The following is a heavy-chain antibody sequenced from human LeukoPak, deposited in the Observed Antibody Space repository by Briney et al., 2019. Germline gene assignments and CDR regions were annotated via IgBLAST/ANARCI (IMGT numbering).Heavy chain of an antibody. CDR3: ASNYDSSGYYYEGAFDI. Sequence: GGSLRLSCAASGFTFSSYSMNWVRQAPGKGLEWVSSISSSSSYIYYADSVKGRFTISRDNAKNSLYLQMNSLRAEDTAVYYCASNYDSSGYYYEGAFDIWGQGTVATVSS. CDR1: GFTFSSYS. D-gene: IGHD3-22*01. CDR2: ISSSSSYI. J-gene: IGHJ3*02. V-gene: IGHV3-21*01.